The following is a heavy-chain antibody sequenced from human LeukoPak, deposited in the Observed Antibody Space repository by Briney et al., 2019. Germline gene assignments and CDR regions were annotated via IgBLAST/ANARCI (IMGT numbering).Heavy chain of an antibody. J-gene: IGHJ4*02. CDR1: GGSISSITYY. V-gene: IGHV4-39*01. Sequence: TSETLSLTCTVSGGSISSITYYWGWIRQPPGKGLEWIGSIYYSGSTYYNPSLKSRVTISVDTSKNQFCLKLSSVTAADTAVYYCARSPHYYGSGSYHYFDYWGREPWSPSPQ. CDR2: IYYSGST. D-gene: IGHD3-10*01. CDR3: ARSPHYYGSGSYHYFDY.